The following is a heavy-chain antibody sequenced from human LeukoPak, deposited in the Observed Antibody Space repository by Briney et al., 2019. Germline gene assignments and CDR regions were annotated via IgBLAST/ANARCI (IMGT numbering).Heavy chain of an antibody. D-gene: IGHD3-22*01. CDR1: GGSISDYY. CDR2: IYYNGNT. CDR3: VRGNYDNRGYSNAFDI. Sequence: SETLSLTCTVSGGSISDYYWTWIRQPPGKRLEWIGYIYYNGNTNSNPSLKSRVTISADTSKNQFSLKLSSVTAADTAVYYCVRGNYDNRGYSNAFDIWGQGAMVTVSS. J-gene: IGHJ3*02. V-gene: IGHV4-59*01.